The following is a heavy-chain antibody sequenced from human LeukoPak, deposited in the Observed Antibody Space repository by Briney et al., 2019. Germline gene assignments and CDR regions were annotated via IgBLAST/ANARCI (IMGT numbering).Heavy chain of an antibody. V-gene: IGHV4-39*07. Sequence: SETLSLTCTVSGGSISSSNYYWGWIRQPPGKGLEWIGSIYYSGSTYYNPSLKSRVTISVDTSKKQFSLKLSSVTAADTAVYYCARGYCSSTSCYRMLDYWGQGTLVTVSS. CDR1: GGSISSSNYY. CDR2: IYYSGST. D-gene: IGHD2-2*02. CDR3: ARGYCSSTSCYRMLDY. J-gene: IGHJ4*02.